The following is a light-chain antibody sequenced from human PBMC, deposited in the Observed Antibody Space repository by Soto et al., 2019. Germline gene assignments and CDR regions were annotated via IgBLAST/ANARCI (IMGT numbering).Light chain of an antibody. V-gene: IGKV3-15*01. CDR3: QQYSEWPPWT. Sequence: EIVLTQSPVTLSLSPGDRATLSCRASQSFDNYLAWYQQRPGQPPRLLIFGASTRATGTPARFSGSGSGTEFTLTISSLQSEDFAIYYCQQYSEWPPWTFGQGTKVDI. J-gene: IGKJ1*01. CDR1: QSFDNY. CDR2: GAS.